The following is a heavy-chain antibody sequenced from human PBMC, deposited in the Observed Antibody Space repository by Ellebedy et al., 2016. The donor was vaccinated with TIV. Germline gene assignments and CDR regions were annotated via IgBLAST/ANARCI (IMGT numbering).Heavy chain of an antibody. CDR3: ARESRLGAPTRDGFDV. Sequence: GESLKISCTASGFTFSDYFLSWIRQAPGKGLEWVSYISSGGGSRIFYAASVKGRFTITRDTAKHSLYLQMGSLRAEDSALYYCARESRLGAPTRDGFDVWGQGTMVTVSS. CDR1: GFTFSDYF. J-gene: IGHJ3*01. D-gene: IGHD2-15*01. V-gene: IGHV3-11*04. CDR2: ISSGGGSRI.